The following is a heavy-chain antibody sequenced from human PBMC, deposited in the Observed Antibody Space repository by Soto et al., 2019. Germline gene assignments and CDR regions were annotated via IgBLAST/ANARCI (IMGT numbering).Heavy chain of an antibody. CDR1: GGSISSSSYY. CDR3: ARLPSGSYYEY. Sequence: QLQLQESGPGLVKPSETLSLTCTVSGGSISSSSYYWGWIRQPPGKGLEWIGSIYYSGSTYYTPSLKSRVTLSVDTSKNQFSLKLSSVTAADTAVYYCARLPSGSYYEYWGQGTLVTVSS. V-gene: IGHV4-39*01. CDR2: IYYSGST. J-gene: IGHJ4*02. D-gene: IGHD1-26*01.